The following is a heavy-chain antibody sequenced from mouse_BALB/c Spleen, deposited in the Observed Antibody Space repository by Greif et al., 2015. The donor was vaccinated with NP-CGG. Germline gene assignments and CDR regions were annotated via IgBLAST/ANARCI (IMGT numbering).Heavy chain of an antibody. CDR2: IWGDGST. D-gene: IGHD2-14*01. V-gene: IGHV2-6-7*01. CDR3: AREEDRYDGDYYAMDY. J-gene: IGHJ4*01. Sequence: VKLQESGPGLVAPSQSLSITCTVSGFSLTGYGVNWVRQPPGKGLEWLGMIWGDGSTDYNSALKSRLSISKDNSKSQVFLKMNSLQTDDTARYYCAREEDRYDGDYYAMDYWGQGTSVTVSS. CDR1: GFSLTGYG.